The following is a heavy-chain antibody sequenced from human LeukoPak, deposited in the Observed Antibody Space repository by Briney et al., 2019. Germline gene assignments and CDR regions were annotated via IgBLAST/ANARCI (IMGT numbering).Heavy chain of an antibody. Sequence: GESLKISCKGSGYSFTNNWVAWVRQMPGKGLEWMGIISPGGSATTYSPSFQGHVTISVDKSISAAYLQWSSLKASDTAIYYCAKYLRWLNSPDPPEDYWGQGTLVTVSS. CDR2: ISPGGSAT. CDR1: GYSFTNNW. V-gene: IGHV5-51*01. J-gene: IGHJ4*02. CDR3: AKYLRWLNSPDPPEDY. D-gene: IGHD5-18*01.